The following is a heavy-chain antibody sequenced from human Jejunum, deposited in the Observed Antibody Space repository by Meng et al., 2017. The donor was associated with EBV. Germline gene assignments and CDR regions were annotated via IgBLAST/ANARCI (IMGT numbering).Heavy chain of an antibody. V-gene: IGHV4-4*02. CDR2: IHHSGST. D-gene: IGHD5-24*01. Sequence: QVQLQASGPGLAKPSRTLSLTCAVSGGSISTDNWWSWVRQPPGKGLEYIGEIHHSGSTKYNPSLKSRVTISVDKSNNHFSLKLSSVTAADTAVYYCARDRGVEDYWGQGTLVTVSS. J-gene: IGHJ4*02. CDR3: ARDRGVEDY. CDR1: GGSISTDNW.